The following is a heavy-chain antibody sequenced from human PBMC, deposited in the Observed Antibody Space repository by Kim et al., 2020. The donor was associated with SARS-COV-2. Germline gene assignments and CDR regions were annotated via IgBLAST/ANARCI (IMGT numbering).Heavy chain of an antibody. D-gene: IGHD2-21*02. CDR1: GFTFSSYA. Sequence: GGSLRLSCAASGFTFSSYAMSWVRQAPGKGLEWVSVIYSGGSSTYYADSVKGRFTISRDNSKNTLYLQMNSLRAEDTAVYYCAKDGAYCGGDCTTFFDYWGQGTLVTVSS. CDR2: IYSGGSST. V-gene: IGHV3-23*03. CDR3: AKDGAYCGGDCTTFFDY. J-gene: IGHJ4*02.